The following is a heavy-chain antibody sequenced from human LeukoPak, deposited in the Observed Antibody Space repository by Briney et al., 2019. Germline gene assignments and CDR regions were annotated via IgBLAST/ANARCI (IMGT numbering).Heavy chain of an antibody. CDR1: GGSISSGGYY. D-gene: IGHD3-16*01. CDR3: ARDPKGGYYYGMDV. Sequence: PSETLSLTCTVSGGSISSGGYYWSWIRQHPGKGLEWIGYIYYSGSTYYNPSLKSRVTISVDTSKNQFSLKLSSVTAADTAVYYCARDPKGGYYYGMDVWGQGTTVTVSS. CDR2: IYYSGST. V-gene: IGHV4-31*03. J-gene: IGHJ6*02.